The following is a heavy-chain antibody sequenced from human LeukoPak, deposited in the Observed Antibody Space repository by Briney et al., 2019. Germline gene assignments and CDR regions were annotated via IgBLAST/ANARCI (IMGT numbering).Heavy chain of an antibody. D-gene: IGHD6-19*01. Sequence: PSETLSLTCTVSGGSISSSSYYWGWIRQPPGKGLEWIGSIYYSGSTYYNPSLKSRVTISVDTSKNQFSLKLSSVTAVDTAVYYCARIAVAGSDYYGMDVWGQGTTVTVSS. CDR2: IYYSGST. CDR3: ARIAVAGSDYYGMDV. CDR1: GGSISSSSYY. J-gene: IGHJ6*02. V-gene: IGHV4-39*07.